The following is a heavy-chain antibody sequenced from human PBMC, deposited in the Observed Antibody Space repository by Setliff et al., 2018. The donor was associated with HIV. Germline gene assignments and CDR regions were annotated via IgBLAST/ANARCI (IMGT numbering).Heavy chain of an antibody. D-gene: IGHD3-22*01. CDR3: ARQLCSSGYCYATTFDY. V-gene: IGHV4-61*09. Sequence: PSETLSLTCTVSGDSISSGSYYWSWIRQPAGKGLEWIGHVYTSGSTDYNPSLNSRLTISIDTSKNQFPLKLSSVTASDTAVYYCARQLCSSGYCYATTFDYWGQGTLVTVSS. CDR1: GDSISSGSYY. J-gene: IGHJ4*02. CDR2: VYTSGST.